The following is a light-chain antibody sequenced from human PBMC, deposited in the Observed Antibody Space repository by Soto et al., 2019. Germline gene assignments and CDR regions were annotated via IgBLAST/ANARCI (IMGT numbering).Light chain of an antibody. CDR1: GSDVGGYDY. J-gene: IGLJ1*01. V-gene: IGLV2-14*01. CDR2: EVT. Sequence: QSALTQPASVSGSPGQSITISCTGTGSDVGGYDYVSWYQHHPGKAPKVMTYEVTNRPSGVSNRFSGSKSGNTASLTISGLLAEDEADYYCCLYVGGRTYVFGTGTKVTVL. CDR3: CLYVGGRTYV.